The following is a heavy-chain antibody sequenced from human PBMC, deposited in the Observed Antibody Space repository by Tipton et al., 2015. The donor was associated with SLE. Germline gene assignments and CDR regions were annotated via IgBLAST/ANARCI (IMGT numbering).Heavy chain of an antibody. CDR1: GFTFSSYW. Sequence: SLRLSCAASGFTFSSYWMSWVRQAPGKGLEWVANIKQDGSEKYYVDSVKGRFTISRDNAKNSLYLQMNSLRAEDTAVYYCARDGESYYYGSGSSYYFDYWGQGTLVTVSS. D-gene: IGHD3-10*01. J-gene: IGHJ4*02. CDR3: ARDGESYYYGSGSSYYFDY. V-gene: IGHV3-7*01. CDR2: IKQDGSEK.